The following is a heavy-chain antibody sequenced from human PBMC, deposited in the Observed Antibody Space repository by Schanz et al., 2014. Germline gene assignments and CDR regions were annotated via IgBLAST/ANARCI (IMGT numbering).Heavy chain of an antibody. Sequence: QLMQSGSEVRKPGASVKVSCKASGYTFTTYYIHWVRQAPGQGLEWMGKINPSSGTTRIAQNCRGRLTVTRDTATSTVNMELSSLRSEDTAVYYCARGGFFDSTSFDSWGQGTLVTVSS. V-gene: IGHV1-46*03. CDR2: INPSSGTT. J-gene: IGHJ4*02. CDR3: ARGGFFDSTSFDS. D-gene: IGHD2-2*01. CDR1: GYTFTTYY.